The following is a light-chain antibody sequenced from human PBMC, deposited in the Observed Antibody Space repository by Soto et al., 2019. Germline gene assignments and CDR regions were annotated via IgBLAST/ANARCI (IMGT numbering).Light chain of an antibody. Sequence: QSALAQPPSASGSPGQSVTISCTGSGSDIGAYNFVSWYQQHPGKAPKLMIFGVTERPSGVPDRFSGSKSGNTASLTVSGLQADDEAVYYCSSYTSSSPYVFGTGTKVTVL. V-gene: IGLV2-8*01. CDR1: GSDIGAYNF. J-gene: IGLJ1*01. CDR3: SSYTSSSPYV. CDR2: GVT.